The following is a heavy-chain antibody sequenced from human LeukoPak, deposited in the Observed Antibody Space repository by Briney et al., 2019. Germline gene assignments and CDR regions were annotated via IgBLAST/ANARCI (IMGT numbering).Heavy chain of an antibody. V-gene: IGHV3-30*02. CDR1: GFTFRSYG. CDR3: AKDRCSSTSCYSGY. D-gene: IGHD2-2*01. J-gene: IGHJ4*02. Sequence: GGSLRLSCATSGFTFRSYGMHWVRQAPGKGLEWVAFIRFDGNNKYYADSVKGRFTISRDNSKNTLYLQMNSLRAEDTAVYYCAKDRCSSTSCYSGYWGQGTLVTVSS. CDR2: IRFDGNNK.